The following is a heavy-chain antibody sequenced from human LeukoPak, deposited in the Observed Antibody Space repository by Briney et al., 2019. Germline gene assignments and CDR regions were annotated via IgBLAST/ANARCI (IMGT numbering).Heavy chain of an antibody. Sequence: PGGSLRLSCAASGFIFSSYAMNWVRQAPGKGLEWVSSISSSSSYIYYADSVKGRFTVSRDNAKNSLYLQMNSLRVEDTAVYYCATSRDFYDTSGYYPYYFDCWGQGTLVTVSS. CDR2: ISSSSSYI. CDR3: ATSRDFYDTSGYYPYYFDC. J-gene: IGHJ4*02. CDR1: GFIFSSYA. D-gene: IGHD3-22*01. V-gene: IGHV3-21*01.